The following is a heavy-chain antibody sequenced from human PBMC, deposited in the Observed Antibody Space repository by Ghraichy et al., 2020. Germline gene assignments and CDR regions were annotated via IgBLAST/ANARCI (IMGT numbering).Heavy chain of an antibody. J-gene: IGHJ5*02. V-gene: IGHV4-39*01. D-gene: IGHD3-22*01. CDR2: IYYSGST. Sequence: SQTLSLTCTVSGGSISSSSYYWGWIRQPPGKGLEWIGSIYYSGSTYYNPSLKSRVTISVDTSKNQFSLKLSSVTAADTAVYYCASLYYYDSSDDWFDPWGQGTLVTVSS. CDR1: GGSISSSSYY. CDR3: ASLYYYDSSDDWFDP.